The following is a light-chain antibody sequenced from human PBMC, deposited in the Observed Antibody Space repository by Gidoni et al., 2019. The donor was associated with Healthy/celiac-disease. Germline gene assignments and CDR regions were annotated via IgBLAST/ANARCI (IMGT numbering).Light chain of an antibody. CDR2: DVS. CDR3: SSYTSSSTLGV. CDR1: SSDVGGYNY. V-gene: IGLV2-14*03. J-gene: IGLJ1*01. Sequence: QSALTQPAPVSGSPGQSITISCTGTSSDVGGYNYVSWYQQHPGKAPKLMIHDVSNRPSGVSNRFSGSKSGNTASLTISGLQAEDEADYYCSSYTSSSTLGVFGTGTKVTVL.